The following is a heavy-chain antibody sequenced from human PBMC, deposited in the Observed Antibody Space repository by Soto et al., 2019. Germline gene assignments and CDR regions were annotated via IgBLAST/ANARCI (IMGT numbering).Heavy chain of an antibody. CDR1: GFIFSNYA. CDR2: ISYNGGNT. Sequence: QVQLVESGGGVVQPGRSLRLSCAASGFIFSNYAMHWVRQAPGKGLEWVAVISYNGGNTFYADSVKGRFTISRDHSKKTLFLKMNRLRTEDTAVYYCALEATSEEWFGVPRAYWGQGTLVTVSS. V-gene: IGHV3-30-3*01. D-gene: IGHD3-10*01. CDR3: ALEATSEEWFGVPRAY. J-gene: IGHJ4*02.